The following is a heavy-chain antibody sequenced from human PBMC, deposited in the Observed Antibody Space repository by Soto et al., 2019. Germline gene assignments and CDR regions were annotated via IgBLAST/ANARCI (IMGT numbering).Heavy chain of an antibody. J-gene: IGHJ6*02. Sequence: EEQVVESGGGLVQPGGSLRLSCAASGFTFDDYGMHWVRQGPGKGLEWVSGITWNSATIGYAASVKGRFTISRDNAKNSLYLQMSSLTTEDTAVYYCAKDRWARDSIDVWCQGTTVTVSS. CDR2: ITWNSATI. CDR1: GFTFDDYG. V-gene: IGHV3-9*01. CDR3: AKDRWARDSIDV.